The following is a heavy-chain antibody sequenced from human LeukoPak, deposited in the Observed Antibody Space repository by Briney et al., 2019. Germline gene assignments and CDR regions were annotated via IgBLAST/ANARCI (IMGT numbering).Heavy chain of an antibody. CDR2: IRSKANSYAT. V-gene: IGHV3-73*01. CDR1: GFTFSGSA. CDR3: TRRITIFLGVDV. Sequence: GGSLRLSCAASGFTFSGSAMHWVRQASGKGLEWVGRIRSKANSYATAYAASVKGRFTISRDDSKNTAYLQMNSLKTEDTAVYYCTRRITIFLGVDVWGQGTTVTVSS. D-gene: IGHD3-3*01. J-gene: IGHJ6*02.